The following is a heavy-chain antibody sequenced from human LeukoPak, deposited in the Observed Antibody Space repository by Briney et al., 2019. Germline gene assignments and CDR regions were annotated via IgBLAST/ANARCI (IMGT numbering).Heavy chain of an antibody. V-gene: IGHV1-46*01. J-gene: IGHJ4*02. CDR2: IDPNGGGT. CDR1: GYTFTNYY. Sequence: GASVKVSCKASGYTFTNYYIHWVRQAPGQGLEWMGIIDPNGGGTTYAQKFQGRVTMTRVTSTSTVYMELSSLRSEDASVYYCARGPGRWYWGQGTLVTVSP. D-gene: IGHD1-14*01. CDR3: ARGPGRWY.